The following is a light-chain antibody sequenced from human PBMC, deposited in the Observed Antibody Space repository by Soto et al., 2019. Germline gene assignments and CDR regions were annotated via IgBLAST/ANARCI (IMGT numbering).Light chain of an antibody. CDR3: CSYAGSYTFGV. CDR1: SSDVGGYNY. Sequence: QSVLTQPRSVSGSPGQSVTISCTGTSSDVGGYNYVSWYQQHPGKAPKLMIYDVSKRPSGVPDRFSSSKSGNTASLTISGLQAEDEADYYCCSYAGSYTFGVFGGGTKLTVL. J-gene: IGLJ2*01. V-gene: IGLV2-11*01. CDR2: DVS.